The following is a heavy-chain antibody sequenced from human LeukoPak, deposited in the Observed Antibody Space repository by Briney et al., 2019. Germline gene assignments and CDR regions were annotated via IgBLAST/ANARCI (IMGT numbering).Heavy chain of an antibody. J-gene: IGHJ4*02. CDR1: GGSVSSGSYY. Sequence: KPSETLSLTCPVSGGSVSSGSYYGSWIRQPPGKGLAWIGYIYYGGSTNYNPSLKSRVTISVDTSKNQFSLKLSSVTAADTAVYYCAANEGSDLDYWGQGTLVTVSS. CDR2: IYYGGST. D-gene: IGHD1-1*01. CDR3: AANEGSDLDY. V-gene: IGHV4-61*01.